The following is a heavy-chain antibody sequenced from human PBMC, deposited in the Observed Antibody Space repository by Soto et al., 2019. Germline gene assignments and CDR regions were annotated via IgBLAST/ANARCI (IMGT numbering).Heavy chain of an antibody. CDR1: GGSISSGGYY. V-gene: IGHV4-31*03. CDR2: IYYSGST. J-gene: IGHJ5*02. Sequence: SETLSLTCTVSGGSISSGGYYWSWLRQHPGKGLEWIGYIYYSGSTYYNPSLKSRVTISVDTSKNQFSLKLSSVTAADTAVYYCARENRAYYDFWRGYYRLGWFDPWGQGTLGTVSS. CDR3: ARENRAYYDFWRGYYRLGWFDP. D-gene: IGHD3-3*01.